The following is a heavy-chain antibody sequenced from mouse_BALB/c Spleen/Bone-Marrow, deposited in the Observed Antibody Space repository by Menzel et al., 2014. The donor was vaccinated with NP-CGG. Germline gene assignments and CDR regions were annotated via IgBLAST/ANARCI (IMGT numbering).Heavy chain of an antibody. CDR1: GFSLTSYG. CDR3: ARDGLYGNYAMDY. J-gene: IGHJ4*01. Sequence: QVQLKQSGPGLVAPPQSLSITCTVSGFSLTSYGVHWVRQPPGKGLEWLGVIWAGGSTNYNSALMSRLSISKDNSKSQVFSKMNSLQTEDTAMYYCARDGLYGNYAMDYWGQGTSVTVSS. D-gene: IGHD2-1*01. CDR2: IWAGGST. V-gene: IGHV2-9*02.